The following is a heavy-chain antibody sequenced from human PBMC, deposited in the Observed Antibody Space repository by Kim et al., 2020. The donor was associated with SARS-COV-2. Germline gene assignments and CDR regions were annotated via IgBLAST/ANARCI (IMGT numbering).Heavy chain of an antibody. J-gene: IGHJ4*02. CDR2: IYYSGST. CDR3: SGGSTENNYFDT. Sequence: SETLSLTCTVSGGSISSGGYYWSWIRQHPGKGLEWIGYIYYSGSTYYNPSLKSRVTISVDTSKNQFSLKLSSVTAADTAVYYCSGGSTENNYFDTGAREPWSPSPQ. D-gene: IGHD2-2*01. V-gene: IGHV4-31*03. CDR1: GGSISSGGYY.